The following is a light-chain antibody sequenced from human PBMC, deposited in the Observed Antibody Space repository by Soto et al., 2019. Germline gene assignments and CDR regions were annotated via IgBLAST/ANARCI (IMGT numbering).Light chain of an antibody. J-gene: IGLJ1*01. V-gene: IGLV2-8*01. CDR3: CSYAGTNNFYV. CDR2: EVN. CDR1: SSDVGAYNY. Sequence: QSALTQPPSASGSPGQSVTISCTGTSSDVGAYNYVSWYQQHPGKAPKLMIYEVNKRPSGVPDRFSGSKSGNTASLTVSGLQAEDESDYYCCSYAGTNNFYVFGNGTKLTVL.